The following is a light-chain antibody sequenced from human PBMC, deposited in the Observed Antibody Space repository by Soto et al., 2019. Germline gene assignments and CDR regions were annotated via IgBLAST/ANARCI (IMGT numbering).Light chain of an antibody. V-gene: IGKV3-11*01. J-gene: IGKJ3*01. CDR1: QSISSF. CDR2: DAS. CDR3: QQRGNWPPT. Sequence: EIVLTQSPATLSLSPGERATLSCRASQSISSFLAWYQQKPGQPPRLLIYDASNRATAIPGRFSGSGSGTDFTLTISRLEPEDFAAYYCQQRGNWPPTFGPGTKVDI.